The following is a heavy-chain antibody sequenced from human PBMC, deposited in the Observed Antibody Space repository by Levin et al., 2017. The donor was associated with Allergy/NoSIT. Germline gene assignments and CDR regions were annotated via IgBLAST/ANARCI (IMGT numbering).Heavy chain of an antibody. D-gene: IGHD1-1*01. CDR2: ITGGGSNT. V-gene: IGHV3-23*01. J-gene: IGHJ3*01. Sequence: LSLTCAASGFSFRDYAMTWVRQAPGKGLEWVSVITGGGSNTYYGDSVKGRFTVSRDNSKNTLYLELNSLRAEDTAVYYCAKKQGGTSGFSFDVWGQGTMVTVSS. CDR1: GFSFRDYA. CDR3: AKKQGGTSGFSFDV.